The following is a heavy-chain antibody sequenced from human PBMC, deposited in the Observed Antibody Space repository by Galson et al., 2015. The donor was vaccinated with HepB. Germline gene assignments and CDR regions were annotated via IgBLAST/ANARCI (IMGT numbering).Heavy chain of an antibody. V-gene: IGHV3-30-3*01. D-gene: IGHD6-19*01. J-gene: IGHJ4*02. Sequence: SLRLSCAASGFTFRKYAMHWVRQTPGKGLEWAALISYDGSNKYYANSVKGRFTISRDNSKNTLYLQMNSLRTEDTALYYCARDPEVIGWTFDYWGQGTLVTVSS. CDR1: GFTFRKYA. CDR3: ARDPEVIGWTFDY. CDR2: ISYDGSNK.